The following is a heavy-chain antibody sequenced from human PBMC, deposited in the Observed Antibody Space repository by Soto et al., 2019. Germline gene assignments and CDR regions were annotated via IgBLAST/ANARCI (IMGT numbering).Heavy chain of an antibody. CDR1: GFAFSSFG. J-gene: IGHJ4*02. CDR3: AFGNLSYYFDY. CDR2: IWCDGSDK. V-gene: IGHV3-33*01. D-gene: IGHD3-16*01. Sequence: GGSLRLSCVASGFAFSSFGMHWVRQAPGKGLEWVAIIWCDGSDKYYGDSVKGRFTISRDNSKNTLFLQMNSLRAEDTAVYHCAFGNLSYYFDYWGQGTPVTVSS.